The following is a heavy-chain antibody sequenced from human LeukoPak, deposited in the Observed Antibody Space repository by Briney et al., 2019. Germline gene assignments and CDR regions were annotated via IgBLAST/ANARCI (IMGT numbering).Heavy chain of an antibody. V-gene: IGHV3-30-3*01. CDR3: ARDHFSPITMVRGTFDY. J-gene: IGHJ4*02. D-gene: IGHD3-10*01. CDR2: ISYDGSNK. Sequence: PGRSLRLSCAASGFTFSSYAMHWVRQAPGKGLEWVAVISYDGSNKYYADSVKGRFTISRDNSKNTLYLRMNSLRAEDTAVYYCARDHFSPITMVRGTFDYWGQGTLVTVSS. CDR1: GFTFSSYA.